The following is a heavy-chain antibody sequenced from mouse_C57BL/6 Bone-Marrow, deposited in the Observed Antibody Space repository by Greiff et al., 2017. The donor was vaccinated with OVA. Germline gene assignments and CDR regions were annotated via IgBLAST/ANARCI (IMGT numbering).Heavy chain of an antibody. CDR1: GFSLTSYG. J-gene: IGHJ1*03. D-gene: IGHD1-1*01. Sequence: VQLQQSGPGLVQPSQSLSITCTVSGFSLTSYGVHWVRHSPGKGLEWLGVIWSGGSTDYNAAFISRLSISKDNSKSQVFFKMNSLQADDTAIYYCARRGYYYGSSYSYWYFDVWGTGTTVTVSS. CDR3: ARRGYYYGSSYSYWYFDV. V-gene: IGHV2-2*01. CDR2: IWSGGST.